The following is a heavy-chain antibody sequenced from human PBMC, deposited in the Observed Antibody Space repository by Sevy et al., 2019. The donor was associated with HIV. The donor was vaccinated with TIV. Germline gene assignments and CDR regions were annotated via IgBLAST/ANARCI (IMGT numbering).Heavy chain of an antibody. CDR3: ARRRGFGELLGLGY. D-gene: IGHD3-10*01. Sequence: ASVKVSCRTSGYTFTTYDINWVRQATGQGLEWMGWMNPSRGNTGSAQKFQGRLNMTRDTSTSTASMELSSLESQDTAVYYCARRRGFGELLGLGYWGQGTLVTVSS. J-gene: IGHJ4*02. CDR2: MNPSRGNT. CDR1: GYTFTTYD. V-gene: IGHV1-8*01.